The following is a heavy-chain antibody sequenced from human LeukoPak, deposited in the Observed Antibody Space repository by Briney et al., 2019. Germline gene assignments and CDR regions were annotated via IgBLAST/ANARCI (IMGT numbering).Heavy chain of an antibody. CDR1: GFTFSSYA. J-gene: IGHJ5*02. CDR2: ISGSGGST. D-gene: IGHD2-2*01. CDR3: AKDIVVVPAASNWFDP. Sequence: GGSLRPSCAASGFTFSSYAMSWVRQAPGKGLEWVSAISGSGGSTYYADSVKGRFTISRDNSKNTLYLQMNSLRAEDTAIYYCAKDIVVVPAASNWFDPWGLGTLVTVSS. V-gene: IGHV3-23*01.